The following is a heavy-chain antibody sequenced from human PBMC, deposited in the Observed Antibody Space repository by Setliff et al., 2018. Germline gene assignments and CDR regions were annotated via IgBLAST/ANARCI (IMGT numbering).Heavy chain of an antibody. CDR1: GGTFSSNG. Sequence: VSCKASGGTFSSNGISWVRQAPGQGLEWMGGINPIFGTTTYAQKFQGRLTITADESTSTAYMELNSLRSEDTAIYYCARDSYGDNLPYNWFAPWGQGTLVTVSS. J-gene: IGHJ5*02. CDR2: INPIFGTT. CDR3: ARDSYGDNLPYNWFAP. V-gene: IGHV1-69*01. D-gene: IGHD4-17*01.